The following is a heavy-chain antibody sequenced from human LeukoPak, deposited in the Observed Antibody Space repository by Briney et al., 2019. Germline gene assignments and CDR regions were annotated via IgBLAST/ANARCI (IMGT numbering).Heavy chain of an antibody. CDR1: GFTVSSNY. CDR3: ARDASSVAAAGTFDY. V-gene: IGHV3-53*01. CDR2: IYSGGST. J-gene: IGHJ4*02. Sequence: GGSLRLSCAASGFTVSSNYMSWVRQAPGKGLEWVSVIYSGGSTYYADSVKGRFTISRGNSKNTLYLQMNSLRAEDTAVYYCARDASSVAAAGTFDYWGQGTLVTVSS. D-gene: IGHD6-13*01.